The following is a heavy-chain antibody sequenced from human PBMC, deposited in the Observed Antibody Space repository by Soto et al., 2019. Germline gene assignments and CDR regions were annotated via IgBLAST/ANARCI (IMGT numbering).Heavy chain of an antibody. CDR3: AADLGPAYDSNNWFDP. V-gene: IGHV3-15*07. CDR2: VKNNGGAT. J-gene: IGHJ5*02. CDR1: GFIFSHAW. Sequence: EVQLVESGGDMVNPGGSLRLSCAASGFIFSHAWFHWVRQPPGKGLELVGRVKNNGGATDYAPSVKGRFTISRDDSKDMVYLQMSSLRTEDTAIYYCAADLGPAYDSNNWFDPWGQGTLVTVSS. D-gene: IGHD2-21*01.